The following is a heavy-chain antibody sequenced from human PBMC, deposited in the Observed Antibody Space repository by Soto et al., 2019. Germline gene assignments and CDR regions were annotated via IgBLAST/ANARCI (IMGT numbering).Heavy chain of an antibody. J-gene: IGHJ4*02. CDR3: AKVGGILTGLAYRGYFDY. CDR1: GFTFSSHA. V-gene: IGHV3-23*01. CDR2: ISGSGGSK. Sequence: GSLKLSCAASGFTFSSHAMSWVRQAPGKGLEWVSAISGSGGSKYYADYVKGRFTIARDNSKNTLYLQMNSLRAEDTAVYYCAKVGGILTGLAYRGYFDYWGQGTLVTVSS. D-gene: IGHD3-9*01.